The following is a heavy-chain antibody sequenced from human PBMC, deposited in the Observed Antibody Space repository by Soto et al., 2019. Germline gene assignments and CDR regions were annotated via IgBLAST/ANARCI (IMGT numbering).Heavy chain of an antibody. V-gene: IGHV1-2*04. D-gene: IGHD2-8*01. CDR3: ARGDSTDCSNGVCSFFYNHDMDV. Sequence: ASVMVSGKASGYSFTDDHIHWVRQAPGQGLEWLGRINPKSGGTSTAQKFQGWVTMTTDTSISTDSMELTRLTSDDTAIYYCARGDSTDCSNGVCSFFYNHDMDVWGQGTTVTVSS. CDR1: GYSFTDDH. J-gene: IGHJ6*02. CDR2: INPKSGGT.